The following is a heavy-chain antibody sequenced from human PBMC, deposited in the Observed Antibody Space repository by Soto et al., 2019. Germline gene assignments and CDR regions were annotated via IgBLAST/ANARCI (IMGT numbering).Heavy chain of an antibody. CDR3: ARASLYYYDRSGYSAFDI. D-gene: IGHD3-22*01. CDR2: TWYDGSNK. J-gene: IGHJ3*02. Sequence: QVQVVESGGGVVQPGRSLRLSCAASGFTLSSHVMHWVRQAPGKGLEWVAVTWYDGSNKYHADSVKGRFTISRDNSKNTLYLKMNSLRAEDTAVYYCARASLYYYDRSGYSAFDIWGQGTMVTVSS. V-gene: IGHV3-33*01. CDR1: GFTLSSHV.